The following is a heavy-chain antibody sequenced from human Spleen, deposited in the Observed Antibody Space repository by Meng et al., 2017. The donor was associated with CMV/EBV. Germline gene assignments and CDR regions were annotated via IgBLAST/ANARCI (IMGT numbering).Heavy chain of an antibody. J-gene: IGHJ3*02. CDR3: ARDSGTYSSDAFDI. D-gene: IGHD1-26*01. V-gene: IGHV4-39*07. CDR2: IYTSRST. Sequence: SETLSLTCTISGGGSISTGSYYWVWIRQPPGQGLEWIATIYTSRSTYYNPSLRSRVTISVDTSKTQFSLRMNSVTAADTALYFCARDSGTYSSDAFDIWGRGTMVTVSS. CDR1: GGGSISTGSYY.